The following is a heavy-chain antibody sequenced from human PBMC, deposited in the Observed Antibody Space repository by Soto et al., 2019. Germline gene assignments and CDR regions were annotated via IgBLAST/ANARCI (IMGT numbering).Heavy chain of an antibody. V-gene: IGHV6-1*01. D-gene: IGHD1-1*01. Sequence: QTFSRTCATSGDPLSSNSAAWNCIRQSPSRGLEWLGRTYFKSKWYNDYAVSVESRITINPYTSKNHFYLHVNSVTPEDAAMYFCAREVDDGPNWLDPWGQGTLVPVSS. CDR1: GDPLSSNSAA. CDR2: TYFKSKWYN. J-gene: IGHJ5*02. CDR3: AREVDDGPNWLDP.